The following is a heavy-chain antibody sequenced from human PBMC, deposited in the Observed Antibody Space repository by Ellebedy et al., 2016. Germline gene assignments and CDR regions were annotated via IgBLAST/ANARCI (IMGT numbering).Heavy chain of an antibody. J-gene: IGHJ6*02. D-gene: IGHD5-18*01. Sequence: SVKVSXXASGYTFTHRYLHWVRQAPGQALEWMGWITPSNGDTNYAQKFQDRVTITSDGFMTTAYMELSSLRSEDTAIYYCASNADYSYGYLYYYYGMDVWGQGTTVTVSS. V-gene: IGHV1-45*02. CDR2: ITPSNGDT. CDR3: ASNADYSYGYLYYYYGMDV. CDR1: GYTFTHRY.